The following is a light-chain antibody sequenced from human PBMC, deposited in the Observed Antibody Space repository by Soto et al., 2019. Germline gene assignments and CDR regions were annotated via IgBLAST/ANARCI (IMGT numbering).Light chain of an antibody. J-gene: IGLJ1*01. CDR2: GNN. CDR1: SSNIGAGYD. CDR3: QYYDSSLSGYV. V-gene: IGLV1-40*01. Sequence: QSVLTQPPSVSGAPGQRVTISCTGSSSNIGAGYDVHWYQQLPGTAPKLLIYGNNNRPSGVPDRFSGSKSGTSASLAITGLQAEDEADYYCQYYDSSLSGYVFGPGTKVTVL.